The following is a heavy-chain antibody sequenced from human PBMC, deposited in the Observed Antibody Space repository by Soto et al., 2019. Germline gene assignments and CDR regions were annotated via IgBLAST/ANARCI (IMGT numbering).Heavy chain of an antibody. Sequence: GASVKGSWKAPGSTLSGYAISWGGQAPGQGLEWMGGIVPIFGTPNYAQKFQGRVTITADESTSTAYMELSGLRSEDTAVYYCAKDDIVVVVAATNTYVWGQGTTVTVSS. D-gene: IGHD2-15*01. CDR3: AKDDIVVVVAATNTYV. V-gene: IGHV1-69*13. CDR2: IVPIFGTP. J-gene: IGHJ6*02. CDR1: GSTLSGYA.